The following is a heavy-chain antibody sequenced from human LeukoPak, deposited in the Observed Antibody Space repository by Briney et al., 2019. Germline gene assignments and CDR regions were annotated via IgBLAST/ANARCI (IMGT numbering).Heavy chain of an antibody. CDR1: GESFSDYY. D-gene: IGHD3-10*01. J-gene: IGHJ4*02. Sequence: SETLSLTCAVSGESFSDYYWTWIRQSPLKGLEWIGEINHSGRTYYNPSLKSRVTISVDTSKNQFSLMLTSMAAADAAVYYCARAQVLWFGKLSVPQSFDHWGQGTLVTVSS. CDR3: ARAQVLWFGKLSVPQSFDH. CDR2: INHSGRT. V-gene: IGHV4-34*01.